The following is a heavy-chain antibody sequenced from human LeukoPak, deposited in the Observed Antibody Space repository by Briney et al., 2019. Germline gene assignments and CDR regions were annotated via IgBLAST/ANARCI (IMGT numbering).Heavy chain of an antibody. CDR1: GFMFSNYA. CDR3: AGDRDGYLDY. CDR2: IWYDGSNK. V-gene: IGHV3-33*08. J-gene: IGHJ4*02. Sequence: GGSLRLSCAASGFMFSNYAMSWVRQAPGKGLEWVAVIWYDGSNKYYADSVKGRFTISRDNSKNTLYLQMNSLRAEDTAVYYCAGDRDGYLDYWGQGTLVTVSS. D-gene: IGHD5-24*01.